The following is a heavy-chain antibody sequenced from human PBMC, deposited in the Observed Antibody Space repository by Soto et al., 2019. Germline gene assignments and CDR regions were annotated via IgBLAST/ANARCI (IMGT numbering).Heavy chain of an antibody. CDR2: IHYSGSS. CDR3: ARDGYCSGGFCYSGWFDP. V-gene: IGHV4-61*01. Sequence: SETLSLTCTVSGGSVGSDSYYWSWIRQPPGKGLEWIGYIHYSGSSKYNPSLRSRVTISLDTSKNQFSLKLRSVIAADTAMFYCARDGYCSGGFCYSGWFDPWGQGTLVTVSS. CDR1: GGSVGSDSYY. J-gene: IGHJ5*02. D-gene: IGHD2-15*01.